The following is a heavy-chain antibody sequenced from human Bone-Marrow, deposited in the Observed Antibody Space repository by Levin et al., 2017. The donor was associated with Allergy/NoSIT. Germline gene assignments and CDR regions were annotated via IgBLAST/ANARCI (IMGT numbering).Heavy chain of an antibody. D-gene: IGHD5-12*01. Sequence: SCVASRFSFNSYGIHWVRQAPGKGLEWVAVIWYDGSNEYYADSVKGRFTISRDTSKNTVFLQMNSLRAEDTAVYYCASPGYTTSFDYWGQGTLVTVSS. CDR1: RFSFNSYG. CDR2: IWYDGSNE. CDR3: ASPGYTTSFDY. V-gene: IGHV3-33*01. J-gene: IGHJ4*02.